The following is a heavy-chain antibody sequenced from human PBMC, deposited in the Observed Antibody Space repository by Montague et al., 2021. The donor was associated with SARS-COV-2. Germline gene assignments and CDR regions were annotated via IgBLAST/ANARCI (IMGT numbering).Heavy chain of an antibody. J-gene: IGHJ4*02. D-gene: IGHD4-17*01. CDR2: LSGSGGKT. Sequence: SLRLSCAASGFTFSNYAMTLLRQAPGKGPEWVSALSGSGGKTYYADSVKGRLTISKDTSKNQVVLTMTNMDPIDTATYYCARSYGDYRDSYFDYWGQGTLVTVSS. CDR1: GFTFSNYA. CDR3: ARSYGDYRDSYFDY. V-gene: IGHV3-23*01.